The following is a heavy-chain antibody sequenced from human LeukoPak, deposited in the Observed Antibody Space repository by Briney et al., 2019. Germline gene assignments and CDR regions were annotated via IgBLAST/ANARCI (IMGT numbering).Heavy chain of an antibody. D-gene: IGHD2-15*01. CDR3: ATESEIGYCSGGSCYNRYYFDY. Sequence: PSETLSLTCTVSGGSISSYYWSWIRQPPGKGLEWIGYIYYSGSTNYNPSLMSRGPMFVDTCQNQVSLKLGAVTAADTTVYYCATESEIGYCSGGSCYNRYYFDYWGQGTLVTVSS. V-gene: IGHV4-59*12. CDR1: GGSISSYY. J-gene: IGHJ4*02. CDR2: IYYSGST.